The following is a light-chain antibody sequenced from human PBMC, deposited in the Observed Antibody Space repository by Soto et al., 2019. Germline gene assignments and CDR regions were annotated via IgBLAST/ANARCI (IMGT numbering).Light chain of an antibody. Sequence: QSVLTQPPSASGTPGQRVTISCSGSTSNIGSNSVNWYQQLPGTAPKLLIYSNDQRPSAVPDRFSGSKSGTSASLAISGLKSEDEADYYCAAWDESLNGCVVFGGGTQLTVL. CDR3: AAWDESLNGCVV. CDR1: TSNIGSNS. V-gene: IGLV1-44*01. J-gene: IGLJ2*01. CDR2: SND.